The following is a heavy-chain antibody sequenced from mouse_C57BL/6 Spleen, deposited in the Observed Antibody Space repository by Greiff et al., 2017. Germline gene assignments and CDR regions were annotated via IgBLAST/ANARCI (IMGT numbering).Heavy chain of an antibody. CDR2: ILPGSGST. CDR1: GYTFTGYG. V-gene: IGHV1-9*01. Sequence: QVQLKQSGAELMKPGASVKLSCKATGYTFTGYGIQWVKQRPGHGLEWIGEILPGSGSTNYNEKFKGKATFTADTSSNTAYMQLSSLTAEDSAVYYCARSVIAAIVASMDYWGQGTSVTVSS. D-gene: IGHD1-1*01. J-gene: IGHJ4*01. CDR3: ARSVIAAIVASMDY.